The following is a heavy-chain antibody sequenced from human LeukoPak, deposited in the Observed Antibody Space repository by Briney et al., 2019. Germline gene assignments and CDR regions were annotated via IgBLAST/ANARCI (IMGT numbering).Heavy chain of an antibody. CDR3: ARVWKAAALKRNYYYYYYMDV. J-gene: IGHJ6*03. CDR2: IYHSGST. CDR1: GYSISSGYY. Sequence: SETLSLTCTVSGYSISSGYYWGWIRQPPGKGLEWIGSIYHSGSTYYSPSLKSRVTISVDTSKNQFSLKLSSVTAADTAVYYCARVWKAAALKRNYYYYYYMDVWGKGTTVTVSS. V-gene: IGHV4-38-2*02. D-gene: IGHD2-2*01.